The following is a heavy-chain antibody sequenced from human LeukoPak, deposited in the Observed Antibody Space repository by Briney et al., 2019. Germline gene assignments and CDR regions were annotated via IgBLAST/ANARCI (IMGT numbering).Heavy chain of an antibody. CDR1: GDSISSYY. CDR2: IYYSGST. Sequence: PSETLSLTCTVSGDSISSYYWSWIRQPPGKGLEWIGYIYYSGSTNYNPSLKSRVTISIDTSKNQFSLKLSSVTAADTAVYYCARASKYCTNGVCSLHFDYWAREPWSPSPQ. V-gene: IGHV4-59*01. D-gene: IGHD2-8*01. J-gene: IGHJ4*02. CDR3: ARASKYCTNGVCSLHFDY.